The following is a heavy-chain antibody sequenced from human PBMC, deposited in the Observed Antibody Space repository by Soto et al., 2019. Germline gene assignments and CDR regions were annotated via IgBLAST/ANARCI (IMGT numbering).Heavy chain of an antibody. V-gene: IGHV3-23*01. D-gene: IGHD6-19*01. Sequence: EVQLLESGGGLVQPGGSLRLSCVGSGFFFSSYTMTWVRQAPGKGLEWVSSFSATSENTYYADSVRGRFTISRDNSENTLFLQMSSLTAEDTAMYYCAKARDQQWVRLPFDYWGQGILVIVSS. CDR3: AKARDQQWVRLPFDY. CDR2: FSATSENT. J-gene: IGHJ4*02. CDR1: GFFFSSYT.